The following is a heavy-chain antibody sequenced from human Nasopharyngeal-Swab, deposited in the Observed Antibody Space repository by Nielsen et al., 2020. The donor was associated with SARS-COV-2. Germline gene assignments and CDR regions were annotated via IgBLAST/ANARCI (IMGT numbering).Heavy chain of an antibody. CDR3: ARAELRPNPYYYYYGMDV. V-gene: IGHV1-69*04. CDR2: IIPILGIA. Sequence: SVKVSCKASGGTFSSYAISWVRQAPGQGLEWMGRIIPILGIANYAQKFQGRVTITADKSTSTAYMELSSLRSEDTAVYYCARAELRPNPYYYYYGMDVWGKGTTVTVSS. J-gene: IGHJ6*04. D-gene: IGHD1-26*01. CDR1: GGTFSSYA.